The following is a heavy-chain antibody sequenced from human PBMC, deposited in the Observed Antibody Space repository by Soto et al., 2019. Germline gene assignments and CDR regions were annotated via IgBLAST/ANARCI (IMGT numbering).Heavy chain of an antibody. Sequence: GSLRLSCAASGFTFSSYAMSWVRQAPGKGLEWVSAISGSGGSTYYADSVKGRFTISRDNSKNTLYLQMNSLRAEDTAVYYCAKQGSSSVGKEYYYYYYMDVWGKGTTVTVSS. J-gene: IGHJ6*03. D-gene: IGHD6-6*01. CDR1: GFTFSSYA. V-gene: IGHV3-23*01. CDR3: AKQGSSSVGKEYYYYYYMDV. CDR2: ISGSGGST.